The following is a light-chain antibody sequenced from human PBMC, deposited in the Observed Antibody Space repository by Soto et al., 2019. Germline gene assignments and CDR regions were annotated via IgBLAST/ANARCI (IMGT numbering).Light chain of an antibody. V-gene: IGKV3-20*01. Sequence: EIVLTQSPGTLSLSPGERATLSCRASQSVSSSYLAWYQQKPGQAPRLLIYGASSRATCIPDRFSGSGSGTDFTLFISRLEPEDFAVYYCQQYGSSLLWTFGQETQVAIK. CDR1: QSVSSSY. CDR2: GAS. J-gene: IGKJ1*01. CDR3: QQYGSSLLWT.